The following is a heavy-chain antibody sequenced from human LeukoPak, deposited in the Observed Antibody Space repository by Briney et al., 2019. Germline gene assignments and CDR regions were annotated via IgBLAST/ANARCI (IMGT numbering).Heavy chain of an antibody. V-gene: IGHV4-39*07. D-gene: IGHD5-18*01. CDR2: IYNTGST. Sequence: SETLSLTCTVSGGSISSTIYYWGWVRQPPGEGLEWIGSIYNTGSTYYNPSLKSRVTISVDTSKKQFSLKLNSVTAADTAVYYCARDLRGYSYGLMGYWGQGTLVTVSS. J-gene: IGHJ4*02. CDR3: ARDLRGYSYGLMGY. CDR1: GGSISSTIYY.